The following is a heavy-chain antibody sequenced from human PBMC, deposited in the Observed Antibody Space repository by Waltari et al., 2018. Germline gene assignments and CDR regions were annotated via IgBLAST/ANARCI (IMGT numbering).Heavy chain of an antibody. D-gene: IGHD4-4*01. CDR3: ARAYSNYDFFQYMDV. J-gene: IGHJ6*03. CDR1: GSNVNSFA. CDR2: VSYEGSRQ. Sequence: QVQLVESGGGVVQPGRSLRLSCAASGSNVNSFAMHWVRRAPGKGRGWVAVVSYEGSRQYYAESVKGRFTISRDNFRTTLFLQMNGLTTEDTAVYYCARAYSNYDFFQYMDVWGRGTTVTVSS. V-gene: IGHV3-30*01.